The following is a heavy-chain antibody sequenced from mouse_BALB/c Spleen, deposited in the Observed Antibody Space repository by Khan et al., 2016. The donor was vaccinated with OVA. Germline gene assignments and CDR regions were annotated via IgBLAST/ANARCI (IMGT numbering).Heavy chain of an antibody. J-gene: IGHJ4*01. CDR1: GFSLTDYG. D-gene: IGHD2-10*01. Sequence: VQLQESGPGLVAPSQSLSITCTISGFSLTDYGVHWVRQPPGKGLEWLVVIWSDGSTTYNSALKSRLSIIKDNSKSQIFLKMNSRQTDDTAMYYCARQPYYHYYIMDYWGQGTSVTVSS. CDR3: ARQPYYHYYIMDY. CDR2: IWSDGST. V-gene: IGHV2-6-1*01.